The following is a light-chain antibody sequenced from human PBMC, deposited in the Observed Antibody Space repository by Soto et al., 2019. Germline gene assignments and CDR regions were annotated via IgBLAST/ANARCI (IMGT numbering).Light chain of an antibody. V-gene: IGLV1-51*01. CDR1: SSNIGNNY. Sequence: QSVLTQPPSVSAAPGQKVTISCSGSSSNIGNNYVSWYQPLPGTAPKLLIYDNNKRPSGIPDRFSGSKSGTSATLGITGLQTGDEADYYCGTCDSSLSVVVFGGGTKVTVL. CDR3: GTCDSSLSVVV. CDR2: DNN. J-gene: IGLJ2*01.